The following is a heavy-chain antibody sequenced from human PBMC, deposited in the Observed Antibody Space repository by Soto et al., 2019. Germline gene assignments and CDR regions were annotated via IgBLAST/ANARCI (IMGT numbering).Heavy chain of an antibody. CDR3: ARHVQWLVTFDY. D-gene: IGHD6-19*01. CDR1: GGSISSYY. CDR2: IYYSGST. J-gene: IGHJ4*02. V-gene: IGHV4-59*08. Sequence: QVQLQESGPGLVKPSETLSLTCTVSGGSISSYYWSWIRQPPGKGLEWIGYIYYSGSTNYNPSLRSXXTISVDTSTNQFSLKLSSVTAADTAVYYCARHVQWLVTFDYWGQGTLVTVSS.